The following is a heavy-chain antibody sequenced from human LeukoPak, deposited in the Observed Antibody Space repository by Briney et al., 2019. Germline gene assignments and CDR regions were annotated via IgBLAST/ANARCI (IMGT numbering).Heavy chain of an antibody. D-gene: IGHD5-18*01. V-gene: IGHV3-23*01. J-gene: IGHJ6*02. CDR1: GFTFSSYA. CDR3: ARLSGRIQIWPQPFGDGMDV. CDR2: ISDSGGST. Sequence: GGSLRLSCAASGFTFSSYAMTWVRQAPGKGLELVAAISDSGGSTCYADSVKGRFTISRDNSKNTLHLQMNSLRVEDTAVYYGARLSGRIQIWPQPFGDGMDVWGQGTTVTVSS.